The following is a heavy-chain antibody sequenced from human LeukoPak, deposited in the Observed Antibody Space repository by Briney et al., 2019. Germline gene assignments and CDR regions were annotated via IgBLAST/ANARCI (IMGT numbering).Heavy chain of an antibody. CDR3: ASSGPGCSSTSCYTGY. CDR1: GGTFSSYA. Sequence: ASVKVSCKASGGTFSSYAISWVRQAPGQGLEWMGGIIPIFGTANYAQKFQGRVTITTDGSTSTAYMELSSLRSEDTAVYYCASSGPGCSSTSCYTGYWGQGTLVTVSS. V-gene: IGHV1-69*05. J-gene: IGHJ4*02. CDR2: IIPIFGTA. D-gene: IGHD2-2*02.